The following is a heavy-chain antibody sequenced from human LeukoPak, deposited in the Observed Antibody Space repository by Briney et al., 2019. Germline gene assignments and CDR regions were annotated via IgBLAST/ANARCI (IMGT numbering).Heavy chain of an antibody. V-gene: IGHV3-33*01. CDR3: ARSRGYWGRLDGH. D-gene: IGHD3-22*01. CDR2: MFYDGNNK. J-gene: IGHJ4*02. Sequence: PGTSLRLSCTASGFIIHNFGMHWVRQPPGKGLEWLAVMFYDGNNKYYADSVKGRFTISRDISTNTLYLQMDSLRPDDTAVYFCARSRGYWGRLDGHWGQGTLVTVSS. CDR1: GFIIHNFG.